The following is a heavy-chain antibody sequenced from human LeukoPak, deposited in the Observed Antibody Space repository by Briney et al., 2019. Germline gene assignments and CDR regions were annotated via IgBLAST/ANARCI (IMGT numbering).Heavy chain of an antibody. J-gene: IGHJ6*02. CDR1: GFTFGSYA. CDR3: ARENWNPLIVYYYYGMDV. V-gene: IGHV3-30-3*01. Sequence: HPGGSLRLSCAASGFTFGSYAMHWVRQAPGKGLEWVAVISYDGSNKYYADSVKGRFTISRDNSKNTLYLQMNSLRAEDTAVYYCARENWNPLIVYYYYGMDVWGQGTTVTVSS. D-gene: IGHD1-1*01. CDR2: ISYDGSNK.